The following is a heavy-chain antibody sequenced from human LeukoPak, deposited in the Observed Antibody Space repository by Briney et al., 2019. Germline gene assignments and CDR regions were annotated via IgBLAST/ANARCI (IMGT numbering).Heavy chain of an antibody. D-gene: IGHD6-6*01. CDR1: GYTFTCYY. V-gene: IGHV1-2*02. J-gene: IGHJ4*02. Sequence: ASVKVSCKASGYTFTCYYMHWVRQAPGQGVEWMGWINPNSGGTNYAQKFQGRGTMTRDTSISTAYMELSRLRSDDTAVYYCAREGDAYSSSTDFDYWGQGTLVTVSS. CDR3: AREGDAYSSSTDFDY. CDR2: INPNSGGT.